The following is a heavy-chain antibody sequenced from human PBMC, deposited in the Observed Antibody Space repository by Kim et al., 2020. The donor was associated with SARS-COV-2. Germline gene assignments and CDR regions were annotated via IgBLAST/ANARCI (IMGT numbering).Heavy chain of an antibody. J-gene: IGHJ6*02. D-gene: IGHD3-10*01. Sequence: SVKVSCKASGGTFSSYAISWVRQAPGQGLEWMGGIIPIFGTANYAQKFQGRVTITADESTSTAYMELSSLRSEDTAVYYCARDRRGWFGELSPYYYGMDVWGQGTTVTVSS. CDR2: IIPIFGTA. V-gene: IGHV1-69*13. CDR3: ARDRRGWFGELSPYYYGMDV. CDR1: GGTFSSYA.